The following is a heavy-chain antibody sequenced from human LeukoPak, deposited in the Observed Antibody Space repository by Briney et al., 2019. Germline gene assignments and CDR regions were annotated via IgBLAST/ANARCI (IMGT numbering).Heavy chain of an antibody. Sequence: LETLSLTCAVYGGSLSGHFCSWIRQSPGKGLERIGEINHSGTTNYNPSLKSRVTLSVDTSKNQFSLRLNSVTAGDTAVYYCAKGPQTGWFDTWGQGALVTVSS. D-gene: IGHD3-10*01. CDR1: GGSLSGHF. V-gene: IGHV4-34*01. CDR3: AKGPQTGWFDT. CDR2: INHSGTT. J-gene: IGHJ5*02.